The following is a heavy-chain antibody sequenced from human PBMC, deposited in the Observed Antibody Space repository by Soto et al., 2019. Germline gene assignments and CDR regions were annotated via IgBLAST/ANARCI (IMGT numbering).Heavy chain of an antibody. D-gene: IGHD3-22*01. J-gene: IGHJ4*02. CDR1: GYSFTSYW. CDR3: ESSRDYYDSSGYVDY. Sequence: GESLKISCKGSGYSFTSYWIGWVRQMPGKGLGWMGIIYPGDSDTRYSPSFQGQVTISADKSISTAYLQWSSLKASDTAMYYCESSRDYYDSSGYVDYWGQGTLVTVSS. V-gene: IGHV5-51*01. CDR2: IYPGDSDT.